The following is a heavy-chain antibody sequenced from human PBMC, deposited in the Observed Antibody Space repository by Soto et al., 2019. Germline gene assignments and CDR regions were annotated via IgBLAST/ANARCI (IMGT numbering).Heavy chain of an antibody. Sequence: RRLSCAASGFSFSSYTMHWVRQAPGKGLEWLALIWFDGSNKYYADSVKDRFTISRDNSKNTLYLQMNSLRAEDTAVYYCARDLGYNYGRTFDSWGQGTLVTVSS. CDR3: ARDLGYNYGRTFDS. J-gene: IGHJ4*02. CDR2: IWFDGSNK. CDR1: GFSFSSYT. D-gene: IGHD5-18*01. V-gene: IGHV3-33*01.